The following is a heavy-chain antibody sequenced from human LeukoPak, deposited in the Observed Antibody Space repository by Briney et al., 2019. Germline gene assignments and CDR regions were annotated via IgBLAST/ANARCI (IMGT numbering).Heavy chain of an antibody. CDR1: GYTFTSYG. D-gene: IGHD3-9*01. CDR3: ARGGVLRYFDWGYYYGMDV. V-gene: IGHV1-18*01. Sequence: VASVKVSCKASGYTFTSYGISWVRQAPGQGLEWMGWISAYNGNTNYAQKLQGRVTMTTDTSTSTAYMELRSLRSDDTAVYYCARGGVLRYFDWGYYYGMDVWGQGTTVTVSS. CDR2: ISAYNGNT. J-gene: IGHJ6*02.